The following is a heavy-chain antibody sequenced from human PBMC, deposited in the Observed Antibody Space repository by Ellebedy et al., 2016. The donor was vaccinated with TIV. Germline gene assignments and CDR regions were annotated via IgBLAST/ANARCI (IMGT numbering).Heavy chain of an antibody. V-gene: IGHV4-4*02. CDR2: IYHSGST. J-gene: IGHJ5*02. CDR1: GGSISSSNW. Sequence: SETLSLXXAVSGGSISSSNWWSWVRQPPGKGLEWIGEIYHSGSTNYNPSLKSRVTISVDKSKNQFSLKLSSVTAADTAVYYCARGGGNYGDPWFDPWGQGTLVTVSS. D-gene: IGHD1-26*01. CDR3: ARGGGNYGDPWFDP.